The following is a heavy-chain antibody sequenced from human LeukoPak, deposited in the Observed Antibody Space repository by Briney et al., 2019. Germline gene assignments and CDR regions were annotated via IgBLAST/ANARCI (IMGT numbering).Heavy chain of an antibody. CDR1: GFTFSSYW. V-gene: IGHV3-7*01. D-gene: IGHD5-12*01. J-gene: IGHJ5*02. CDR3: ARGPERGYSGYDVFNWFDP. Sequence: GGSLRLSCAASGFTFSSYWMSWVRQAPGKGLEWVANIKQDGSEKYYVDSVKGRFTISRDNAKNSLYLQMNSLRAEDTAAYYCARGPERGYSGYDVFNWFDPWGQGTLVTVSS. CDR2: IKQDGSEK.